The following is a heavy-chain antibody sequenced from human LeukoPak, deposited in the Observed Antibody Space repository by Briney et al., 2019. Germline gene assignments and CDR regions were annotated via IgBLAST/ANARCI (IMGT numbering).Heavy chain of an antibody. Sequence: SETLSLTCAVSGGSVSSSNWWSWVRQPPGKGLEWIGEIYHSGSTYYNPSLKSRVTISVDTSKNQFSLKLSSVTAADTAVYYCARVPGGALNWFDPWGQGTLVTVSS. CDR3: ARVPGGALNWFDP. CDR1: GGSVSSSNW. CDR2: IYHSGST. J-gene: IGHJ5*02. V-gene: IGHV4-4*02. D-gene: IGHD1-1*01.